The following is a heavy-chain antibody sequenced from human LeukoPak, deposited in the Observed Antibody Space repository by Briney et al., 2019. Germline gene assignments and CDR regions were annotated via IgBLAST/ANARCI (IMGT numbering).Heavy chain of an antibody. CDR1: GYTFTSYY. J-gene: IGHJ6*02. V-gene: IGHV1-46*01. CDR2: INPSGGST. Sequence: HGASVKVSCKASGYTFTSYYMHWVRQAPGQGLEWMGIINPSGGSTSYAQKFQGRVTMTRDTSTSTVYMELSSLRSEDTAVYYCARVQLPEDYYYYYGMDVWGQGTTVTVSS. CDR3: ARVQLPEDYYYYYGMDV. D-gene: IGHD2-2*01.